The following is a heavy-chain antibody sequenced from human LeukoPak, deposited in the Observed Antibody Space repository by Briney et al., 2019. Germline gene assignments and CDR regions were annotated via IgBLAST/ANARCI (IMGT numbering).Heavy chain of an antibody. Sequence: GGSLRLSCAASGFTFSTYTINWVRQAPGKGLEWVSSISSSSRYIYSADSVKGRFTISRDNAKNSLFLHMNSLRADDTAVYYCARDGVTFSSSPSYWYFDLWGRGTLVTVSS. J-gene: IGHJ2*01. CDR1: GFTFSTYT. D-gene: IGHD3-3*01. V-gene: IGHV3-21*01. CDR3: ARDGVTFSSSPSYWYFDL. CDR2: ISSSSRYI.